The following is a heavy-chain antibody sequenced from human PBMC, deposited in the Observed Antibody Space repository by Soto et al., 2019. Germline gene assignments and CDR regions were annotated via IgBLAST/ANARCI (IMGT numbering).Heavy chain of an antibody. V-gene: IGHV4-4*02. J-gene: IGHJ4*02. CDR2: AYHSRST. CDR3: ARSPPSSYYGGSGTFDY. Sequence: QLQLQEWGPGLVRPSGTLSLTCAVSGGFTSTNNWWSWVRQPPGKGLERIGDAYHSRSTEYNPSLKSRVSISVDKSKNQISLKLTSATAADTAVYYCARSPPSSYYGGSGTFDYWGQGTLVTVSS. CDR1: GGFTSTNNW. D-gene: IGHD3-10*01.